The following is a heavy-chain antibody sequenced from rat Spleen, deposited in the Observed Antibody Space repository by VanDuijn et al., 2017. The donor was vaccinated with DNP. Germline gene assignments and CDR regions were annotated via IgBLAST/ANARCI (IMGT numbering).Heavy chain of an antibody. CDR1: GFTFNKYW. Sequence: EVQLVESGGDLVQPGRSLKLSCVASGFTFNKYWMTWIRQVPGKGLEWVAYIRYDGGSSKYGDSVKGRFTISRDNAKNTLYLQMNSLRSEDMATYYCARWNSGHFDYWGQGVMVPVSS. CDR3: ARWNSGHFDY. CDR2: IRYDGGSS. D-gene: IGHD4-3*01. V-gene: IGHV5-31*01. J-gene: IGHJ2*01.